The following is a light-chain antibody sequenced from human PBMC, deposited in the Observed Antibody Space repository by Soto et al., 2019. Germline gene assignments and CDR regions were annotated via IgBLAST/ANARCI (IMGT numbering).Light chain of an antibody. V-gene: IGLV2-14*01. CDR2: EVS. J-gene: IGLJ3*02. Sequence: QSALTQPASVSGSPGQSITISCTGTSSDVGGYNYVSWYQQHPGKAPKLMIYEVSNRPSGVSNRLSGSKSGNTASLTISGLQADDEADYYCCSYTSSSIRVFGGGTQLTVL. CDR3: CSYTSSSIRV. CDR1: SSDVGGYNY.